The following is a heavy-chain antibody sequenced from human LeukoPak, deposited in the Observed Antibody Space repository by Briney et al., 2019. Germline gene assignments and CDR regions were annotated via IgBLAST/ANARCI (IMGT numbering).Heavy chain of an antibody. D-gene: IGHD4-17*01. J-gene: IGHJ1*01. V-gene: IGHV1-69*05. CDR1: GGTFSSYA. CDR2: IIPIFGTA. CDR3: ARDWGDYGPGYFQH. Sequence: SVKVSCKASGGTFSSYAISRVRQAPGQGLEWMGGIIPIFGTANYAQKFQGRVTITTDESTSTAYMELSSLRSEDTAVYYCARDWGDYGPGYFQHWGQGTLVTVS.